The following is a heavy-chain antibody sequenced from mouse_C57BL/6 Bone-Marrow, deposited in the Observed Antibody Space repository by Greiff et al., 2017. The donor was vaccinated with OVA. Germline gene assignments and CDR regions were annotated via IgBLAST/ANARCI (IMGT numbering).Heavy chain of an antibody. CDR3: ARRHYYGSSRFAY. CDR2: ISSGGSYT. J-gene: IGHJ3*01. V-gene: IGHV5-6*02. CDR1: GFTFSSYG. Sequence: EVKVVESGGDLVKPGGSLKLSCAASGFTFSSYGMSWVRQTPDKRLEWVATISSGGSYTYYPDSVKGRFTISRDNAKNTLYLQMSSLKSEDTAMYYCARRHYYGSSRFAYWGQGTLVTVSA. D-gene: IGHD1-1*01.